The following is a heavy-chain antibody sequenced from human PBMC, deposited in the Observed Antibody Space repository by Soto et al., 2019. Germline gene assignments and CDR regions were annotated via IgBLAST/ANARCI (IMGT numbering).Heavy chain of an antibody. Sequence: QVQLQESGPGLVKPSQTLSLTCTVSGGSISSGGYYWSWIRQHPGKGLEWIGYIYYSGSTYYNPSLKSRVTISVDTSKNQFSLKLSSVTAADTAVYYCARGIYGILLWLPSPGWFDPWGQGTLVTVSS. CDR3: ARGIYGILLWLPSPGWFDP. V-gene: IGHV4-31*03. CDR1: GGSISSGGYY. CDR2: IYYSGST. J-gene: IGHJ5*02. D-gene: IGHD5-18*01.